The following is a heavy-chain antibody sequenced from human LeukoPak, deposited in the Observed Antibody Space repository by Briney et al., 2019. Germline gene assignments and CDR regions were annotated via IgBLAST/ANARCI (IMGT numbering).Heavy chain of an antibody. J-gene: IGHJ3*02. Sequence: SETLSLTCAVSGGSISSSNWWSWVRQPPGKGLEWIGEIYHSGSTNYNPSLKSRVTISVDKSKNQFSLKLSSVTAADTAVYYCARDPYYYDSSGPDAFDIWGQGTMVTVSS. D-gene: IGHD3-22*01. CDR2: IYHSGST. CDR3: ARDPYYYDSSGPDAFDI. V-gene: IGHV4-4*02. CDR1: GGSISSSNW.